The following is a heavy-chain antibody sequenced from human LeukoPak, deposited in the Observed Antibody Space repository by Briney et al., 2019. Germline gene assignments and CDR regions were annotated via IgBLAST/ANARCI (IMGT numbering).Heavy chain of an antibody. J-gene: IGHJ4*02. V-gene: IGHV3-23*01. Sequence: GGSLRLSCVTSGFFLNSYWMSWVRQAPGKGLEWVSAISGSGGSTYYADSVKGRFTISRDNSKNTLYLQMNSLRAEDTAVYYCAKSQYGVGYFDYWGQGTLVTVSS. D-gene: IGHD2-15*01. CDR3: AKSQYGVGYFDY. CDR2: ISGSGGST. CDR1: GFFLNSYW.